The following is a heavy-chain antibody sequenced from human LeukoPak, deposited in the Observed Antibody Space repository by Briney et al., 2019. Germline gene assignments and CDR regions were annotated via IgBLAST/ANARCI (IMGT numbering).Heavy chain of an antibody. V-gene: IGHV3-53*01. CDR3: AKDRSMTGNNDAFDI. J-gene: IGHJ3*02. D-gene: IGHD1-20*01. CDR2: IYSGRAT. Sequence: GGSLRLSCAASGFTVSTNYMSWVRQAPGKGLEWVSTIYSGRATYYVDSVKGRFTISRDNSKNTLYLQMDGLRAEDTAVYYCAKDRSMTGNNDAFDIWGQGTMVTVSS. CDR1: GFTVSTNY.